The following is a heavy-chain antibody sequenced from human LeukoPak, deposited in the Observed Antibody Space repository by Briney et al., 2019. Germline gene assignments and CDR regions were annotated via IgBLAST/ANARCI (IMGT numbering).Heavy chain of an antibody. Sequence: GGSLRLTCAASGFSFSDYYMSWIRQAPGKGLEWVSYISSSGSTIYYADSVKGRFTISRDNAKNSLYLQMNSLRAEDTAVYYCARVAYSSGRNWFDPWGQGTLVTVSS. D-gene: IGHD6-19*01. V-gene: IGHV3-11*01. J-gene: IGHJ5*02. CDR2: ISSSGSTI. CDR3: ARVAYSSGRNWFDP. CDR1: GFSFSDYY.